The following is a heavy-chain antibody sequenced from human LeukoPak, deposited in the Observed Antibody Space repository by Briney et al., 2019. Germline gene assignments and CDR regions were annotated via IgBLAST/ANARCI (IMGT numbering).Heavy chain of an antibody. Sequence: GASVTVSCKASGYTFTSYGISWVRQAPGQGLEWMGWISAYSGNTNYAQNLQGRVTMTTDTSTSTAYMELRSLRSDDTAVYYCARDVWPYCGRPNCYLVSDPGGQGTLVTVSA. CDR1: GYTFTSYG. CDR2: ISAYSGNT. V-gene: IGHV1-18*01. J-gene: IGHJ5*02. D-gene: IGHD2-2*01. CDR3: ARDVWPYCGRPNCYLVSDP.